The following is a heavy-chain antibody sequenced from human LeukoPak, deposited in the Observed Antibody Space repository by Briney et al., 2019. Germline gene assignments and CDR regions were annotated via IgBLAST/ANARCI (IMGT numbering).Heavy chain of an antibody. D-gene: IGHD1-26*01. J-gene: IGHJ4*02. CDR2: IYSGGST. CDR1: GGSISSYY. CDR3: ARENTGSYREFDY. Sequence: SETLSLTCTVSGGSISSYYWSWIRQPAGRGLEWIGRIYSGGSTNYNPSLKSRVTMSVDSSNNQFSLKLSSVTAADTAVFYCARENTGSYREFDYWGQGTLVTVSS. V-gene: IGHV4-4*07.